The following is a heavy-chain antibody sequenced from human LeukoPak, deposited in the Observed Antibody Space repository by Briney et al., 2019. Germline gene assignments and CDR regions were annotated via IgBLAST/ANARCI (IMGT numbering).Heavy chain of an antibody. D-gene: IGHD2-15*01. CDR1: GGPIISHY. CDR3: GRDALVGHFSYYYMDV. CDR2: ISNSGST. J-gene: IGHJ6*03. V-gene: IGHV4-59*11. Sequence: SETLSLTCTVSGGPIISHYWTWIRQSPVKGLEWMGDISNSGSTSYNPSLKSRVIISIDTSKNQFSLKLSSVTAADTAMYYCGRDALVGHFSYYYMDVWGKGTTVTVSS.